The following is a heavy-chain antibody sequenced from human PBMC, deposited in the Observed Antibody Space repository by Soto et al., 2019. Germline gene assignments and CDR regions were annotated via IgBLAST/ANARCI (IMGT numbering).Heavy chain of an antibody. D-gene: IGHD6-13*01. CDR2: IYYSGST. CDR1: GGSISSGDYY. CDR3: ARVSRIAAAGRGGSNWFDP. J-gene: IGHJ5*02. V-gene: IGHV4-30-4*01. Sequence: ASETLSPTCTVSGGSISSGDYYWSWIRQPPGKGLEWIGYIYYSGSTYYNPSLKSRVTISVDTSKNQFSLKLSSVTAADTAVYYCARVSRIAAAGRGGSNWFDPWGQGTLVTVSS.